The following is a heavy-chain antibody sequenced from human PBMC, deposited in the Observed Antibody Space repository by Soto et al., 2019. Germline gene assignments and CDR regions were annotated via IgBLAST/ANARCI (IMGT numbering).Heavy chain of an antibody. V-gene: IGHV1-69*01. CDR1: GGTFSSYA. CDR2: IIPIYGTT. D-gene: IGHD2-21*02. CDR3: WGGSMTVEREPRVDYYRMDV. J-gene: IGHJ6*02. Sequence: QLHLVQSGADVQKPGSSVKVSCKASGGTFSSYAISWVRQTPGQGLEWMGGIIPIYGTTNVAEKFQGRVKVTADESTSHMELSSLTSEDTAVYFCWGGSMTVEREPRVDYYRMDVWGQGTTVSVSS.